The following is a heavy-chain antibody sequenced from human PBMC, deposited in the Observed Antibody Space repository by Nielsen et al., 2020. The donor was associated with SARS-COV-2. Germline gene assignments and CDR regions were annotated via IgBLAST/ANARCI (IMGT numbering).Heavy chain of an antibody. CDR2: IYFSGRT. Sequence: SETLSLTCTVSGGSISSGGYYWSWIRHHPGKGLEWIGYIYFSGRTCYNPSLKSRVTISVDTSKNQFSLSLRSVTAADTAVYYCAGDSSGYDHYNYGMDVWGQGTTVTASS. CDR1: GGSISSGGYY. V-gene: IGHV4-31*03. CDR3: AGDSSGYDHYNYGMDV. J-gene: IGHJ6*02. D-gene: IGHD5-12*01.